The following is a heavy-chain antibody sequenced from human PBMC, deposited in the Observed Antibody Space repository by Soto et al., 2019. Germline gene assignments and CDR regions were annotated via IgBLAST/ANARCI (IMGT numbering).Heavy chain of an antibody. CDR2: IYWDDDK. J-gene: IGHJ3*02. CDR3: AHSSTVRDAVAI. V-gene: IGHV2-5*02. CDR1: GFSLSISGVG. Sequence: QITLKESGPTLVKPTQTLTLTCTFSGFSLSISGVGVGWIRQPPGKALEWLALIYWDDDKRYSPSLKSRLTITKDTSKNSEVLKMHHMAPVDTATYFCAHSSTVRDAVAIWGQGTMVTVSS.